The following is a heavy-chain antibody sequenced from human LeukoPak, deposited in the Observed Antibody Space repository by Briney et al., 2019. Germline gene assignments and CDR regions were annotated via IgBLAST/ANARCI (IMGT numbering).Heavy chain of an antibody. CDR2: IYPGDSDT. Sequence: GESLKISCKGSGYSFTSYWIGWVRQMPGKGLEWMGIIYPGDSDTRYSPSFQGQVTISVDKSISTAYLQWSSLKASDTAMYYCASSATRLPGTYYFDYWGRGTLVTVSS. D-gene: IGHD6-25*01. V-gene: IGHV5-51*01. J-gene: IGHJ4*02. CDR3: ASSATRLPGTYYFDY. CDR1: GYSFTSYW.